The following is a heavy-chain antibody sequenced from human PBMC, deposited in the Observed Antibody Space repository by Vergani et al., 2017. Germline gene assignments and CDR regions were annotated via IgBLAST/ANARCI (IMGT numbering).Heavy chain of an antibody. D-gene: IGHD6-13*01. V-gene: IGHV3-7*03. CDR1: GFTFSSYS. CDR3: AKLGIAAARYYFDY. CDR2: IKQDGSEK. Sequence: EVQLVESGGGLVKPGGSLRLSCAASGFTFSSYSMNWVRQAPGKGLEWVANIKQDGSEKYYVDSVKGRFTISRDNAKNSLYLQMNSLRAEDTAVYYCAKLGIAAARYYFDYWGQGTLVTVSS. J-gene: IGHJ4*02.